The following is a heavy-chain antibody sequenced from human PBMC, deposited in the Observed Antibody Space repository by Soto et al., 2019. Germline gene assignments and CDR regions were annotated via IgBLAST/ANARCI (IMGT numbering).Heavy chain of an antibody. D-gene: IGHD3-22*01. CDR1: GFVLSSYS. CDR2: INDNGRRT. V-gene: IGHV3-74*01. Sequence: GGSLRLSCEASGFVLSSYSMHWVRQAPGKGLVWVSRINDNGRRTHYADSVKGRFTMSRDNAQNTVYLQMNSLRDEDTAVYYCARTPPNYYDSSGYYLTYAFDIWGQGTMVTVSS. J-gene: IGHJ3*02. CDR3: ARTPPNYYDSSGYYLTYAFDI.